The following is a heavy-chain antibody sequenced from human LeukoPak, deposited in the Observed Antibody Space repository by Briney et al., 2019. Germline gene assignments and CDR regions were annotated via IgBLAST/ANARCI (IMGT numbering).Heavy chain of an antibody. J-gene: IGHJ5*02. CDR1: GGTFSSYA. D-gene: IGHD2-2*01. CDR3: ARVSFYCSSTSCTWGPHFDP. Sequence: SVKVSCKXSGGTFSSYAISWVRQAPGQGLEWMGGSIPIFGTANYSQKFQGRVTITADESTSTAYMEPSSLRSEDTAVYYCARVSFYCSSTSCTWGPHFDPWGQGTLVTVSS. V-gene: IGHV1-69*01. CDR2: SIPIFGTA.